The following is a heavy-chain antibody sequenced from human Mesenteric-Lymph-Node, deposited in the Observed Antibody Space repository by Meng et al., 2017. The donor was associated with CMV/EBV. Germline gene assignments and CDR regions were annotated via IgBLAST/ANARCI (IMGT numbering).Heavy chain of an antibody. Sequence: GSLRLSCTVSGGSISSRRCFWGWIRQPPGKGLEWIGNVYYIGNTYYNPSLKSRVTISVDTSQNQFSLQLSSVTAADTAVYYCARDKVEYYYGSGTDWFDPWGQGTLVTVSS. J-gene: IGHJ5*02. V-gene: IGHV4-39*07. D-gene: IGHD3-10*01. CDR2: VYYIGNT. CDR3: ARDKVEYYYGSGTDWFDP. CDR1: GGSISSRRCF.